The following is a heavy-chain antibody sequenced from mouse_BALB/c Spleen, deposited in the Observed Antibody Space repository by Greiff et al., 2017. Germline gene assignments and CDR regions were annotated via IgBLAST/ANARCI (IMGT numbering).Heavy chain of an antibody. V-gene: IGHV1S22*01. D-gene: IGHD2-1*01. CDR3: TLYYGNYDY. Sequence: LQQPGSELVRPGASVKLSCKASGYTFTSYWMHWVKQRHGQGLEWIGNIYPGSGSTNYDEKFKSKGTLTVDTSSSTAYMHLSSLTSEDSAVCYCTLYYGNYDYWGQGTTLTVSS. CDR2: IYPGSGST. J-gene: IGHJ2*01. CDR1: GYTFTSYW.